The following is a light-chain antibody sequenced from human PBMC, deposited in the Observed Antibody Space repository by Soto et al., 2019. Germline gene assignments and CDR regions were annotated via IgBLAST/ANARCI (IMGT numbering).Light chain of an antibody. CDR3: QQYSHLPIT. CDR2: GAS. J-gene: IGKJ5*01. CDR1: QSVTSSY. Sequence: EIVLTQSPGTLSLSPGDRATLSCRASQSVTSSYLAWYQQKPGQAPRLLIYGASSRATGIPDRFSGSGSGTDFTLTISRLEPVDFAVYYCQQYSHLPITFVLGTRLEIK. V-gene: IGKV3-20*01.